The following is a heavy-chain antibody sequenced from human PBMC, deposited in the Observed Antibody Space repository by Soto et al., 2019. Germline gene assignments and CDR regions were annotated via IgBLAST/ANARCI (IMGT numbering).Heavy chain of an antibody. CDR2: IXXXGXSX. CDR1: GFTFSSYA. D-gene: IGHD3-9*01. CDR3: ARGPYYDILQFDP. V-gene: IGHV3-23*01. J-gene: IGHJ5*02. Sequence: PGGSLRLSCAASGFTFSSYAMSWVRQAPGKGLEWVSAIXXXGXSXXXAXXXXGRFTISRDNSKNTLYLQMNSLRAEDTAVYYCARGPYYDILQFDPWGQGTLVTVSS.